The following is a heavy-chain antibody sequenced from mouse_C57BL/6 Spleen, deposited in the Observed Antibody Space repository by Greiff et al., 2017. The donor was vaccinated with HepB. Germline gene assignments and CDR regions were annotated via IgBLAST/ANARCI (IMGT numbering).Heavy chain of an antibody. V-gene: IGHV1-5*01. J-gene: IGHJ2*01. CDR3: TRSGTTVVANFDY. CDR2: IYPGNSDT. Sequence: EVQLQQSGTVLARPGASVKMSCKTSGYTFSSYWMHWVKQRPGQGLEWIGAIYPGNSDTSYNQKFKGKAKLTAVTSASTAYMELSSLTNEDSAVYYCTRSGTTVVANFDYWGQGTTLTVSS. D-gene: IGHD1-1*01. CDR1: GYTFSSYW.